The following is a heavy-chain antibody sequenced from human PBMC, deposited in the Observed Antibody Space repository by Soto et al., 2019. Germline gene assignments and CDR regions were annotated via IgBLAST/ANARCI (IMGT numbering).Heavy chain of an antibody. Sequence: SETLSLSCTVSGGSISSYYWSWIRQPPGKGLEWIGYIYYSGSTNYNPSLKSRVTISVDTSKNQFSLKLSSVTAADTAVYYCARQITMVRGVITQQLIDPWGQGTLVTVS. CDR2: IYYSGST. J-gene: IGHJ5*02. CDR1: GGSISSYY. D-gene: IGHD3-10*01. V-gene: IGHV4-59*08. CDR3: ARQITMVRGVITQQLIDP.